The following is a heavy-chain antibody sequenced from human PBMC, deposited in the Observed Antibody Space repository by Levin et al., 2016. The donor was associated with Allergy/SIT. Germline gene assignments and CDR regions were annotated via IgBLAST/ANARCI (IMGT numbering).Heavy chain of an antibody. CDR1: GFTFSSYA. Sequence: GGSLRLSCAASGFTFSSYAMSWVRQAPGKGLEWVSAISGSGGSTYYADSVKGRFTISRDNSKNTLYLQMNSLRAEDTAVYYCAKDSRVTMIVVVIDSVAFDIWGQGTMVTVSS. V-gene: IGHV3-23*01. J-gene: IGHJ3*02. CDR2: ISGSGGST. D-gene: IGHD3-22*01. CDR3: AKDSRVTMIVVVIDSVAFDI.